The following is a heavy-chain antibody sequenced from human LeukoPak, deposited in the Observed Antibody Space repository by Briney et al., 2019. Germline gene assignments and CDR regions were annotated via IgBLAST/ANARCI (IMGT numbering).Heavy chain of an antibody. V-gene: IGHV1-69*08. CDR2: ITPVIETA. D-gene: IGHD3-10*01. CDR3: TRVNLRGSNYNWFDP. CDR1: GGTFLSHT. J-gene: IGHJ5*02. Sequence: SVKVSCKTSGGTFLSHTFSWVRQAPGHGLEWIGKITPVIETAKYAQTFQGRVSIYTDRDTTTVYMDLSGLRPDDTADYYCTRVNLRGSNYNWFDPWGQGTRVVVSS.